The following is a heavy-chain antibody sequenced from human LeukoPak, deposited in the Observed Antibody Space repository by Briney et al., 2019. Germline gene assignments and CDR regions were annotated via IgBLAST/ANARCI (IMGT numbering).Heavy chain of an antibody. J-gene: IGHJ4*02. D-gene: IGHD3-22*01. V-gene: IGHV4-59*01. CDR3: ARAYYYDSHLDY. CDR1: GGSITSYY. Sequence: ASETLSLTCTVSGGSITSYYWSWIRQPPGKGLEWIGYIYYSGSTNYNPSLKSRVTISVDTSKNQFSLKLSSVTAADTAVYYCARAYYYDSHLDYWGQGTQVTVSS. CDR2: IYYSGST.